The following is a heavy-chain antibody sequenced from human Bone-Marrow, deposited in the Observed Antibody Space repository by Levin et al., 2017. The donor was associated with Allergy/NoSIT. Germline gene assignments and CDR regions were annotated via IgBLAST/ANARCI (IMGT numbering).Heavy chain of an antibody. CDR1: GGSVSGSSYY. D-gene: IGHD3-3*01. J-gene: IGHJ3*01. Sequence: SETLSLTCLVSGGSVSGSSYYWGWIRQPPGKGLEWIGNIYYSGTSYCNPSLKSRVTLSVDTSNNLFSLTLSSVTAADTAIYYCARPPTVFGAFDVWGPGRMVTVSP. CDR3: ARPPTVFGAFDV. CDR2: IYYSGTS. V-gene: IGHV4-39*01.